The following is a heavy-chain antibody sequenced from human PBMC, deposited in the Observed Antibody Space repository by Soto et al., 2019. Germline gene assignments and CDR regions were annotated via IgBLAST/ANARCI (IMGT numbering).Heavy chain of an antibody. CDR3: VREGFFTLDH. CDR1: GFSVRDHY. Sequence: EVQLVESGGGVVQPGGSLRLSCAASGFSVRDHYMAWVRQATGKWLEWVGLTRNKPEGYTTEHAASVKGRFVISRDDAENSVYLQMNSLKIEATAVYYCVREGFFTLDHWGQGILVTVSS. J-gene: IGHJ4*02. CDR2: TRNKPEGYTT. V-gene: IGHV3-72*01.